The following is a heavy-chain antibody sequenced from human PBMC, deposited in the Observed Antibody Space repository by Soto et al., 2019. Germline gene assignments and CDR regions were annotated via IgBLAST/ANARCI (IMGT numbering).Heavy chain of an antibody. CDR2: ISYDGSNT. Sequence: QVQLVESGGGVVQPGRSLRLSCVASGFTFSSYGMHWVRQAPGKGLEWVAIISYDGSNTYYADSVKGRFTISRDNSKXXXYLQXNXXXAEDTSVYYCAKEGGLSGSYYISSSYYFDYWGQGTLVTVSS. CDR1: GFTFSSYG. CDR3: AKEGGLSGSYYISSSYYFDY. J-gene: IGHJ4*02. V-gene: IGHV3-30*18. D-gene: IGHD1-26*01.